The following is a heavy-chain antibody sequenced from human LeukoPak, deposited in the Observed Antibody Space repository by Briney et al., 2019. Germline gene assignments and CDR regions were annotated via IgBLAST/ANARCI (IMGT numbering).Heavy chain of an antibody. CDR2: IYHSGST. V-gene: IGHV4-38-2*02. J-gene: IGHJ4*02. CDR3: ARASPTARIAVAGQVDY. CDR1: GYSISSGYY. Sequence: SETLSLTCTVSGYSISSGYYWGWIRQPPGKGLEWIGSIYHSGSTYYNPSLKSRVTISVDTSKNQFSLKLSSVTAADTAVYYCARASPTARIAVAGQVDYWGQGTLVTVSS. D-gene: IGHD6-19*01.